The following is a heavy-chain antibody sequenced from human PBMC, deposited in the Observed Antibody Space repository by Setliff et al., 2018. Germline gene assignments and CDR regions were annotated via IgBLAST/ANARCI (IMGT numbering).Heavy chain of an antibody. CDR3: TRFGDRDGIGI. CDR1: GFSFNKHG. D-gene: IGHD1-26*01. V-gene: IGHV3-20*04. J-gene: IGHJ3*02. Sequence: PGGSLRLSCAASGFSFNKHGMNWVRLAPGKGLEWVSTINWDDATTAYADSVKGRFTISRDNAKNSLYLYMDSLRDEDTALYYCTRFGDRDGIGIWGQGTMVTVSS. CDR2: INWDDATT.